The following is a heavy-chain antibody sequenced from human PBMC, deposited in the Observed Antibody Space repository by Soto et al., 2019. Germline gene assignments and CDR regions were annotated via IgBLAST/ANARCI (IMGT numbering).Heavy chain of an antibody. CDR1: GYTFTGYY. Sequence: ASVKVSCKASGYTFTGYYMHWVRQAPGQGLEWMGWINPNSGGTNYAQKFQGRVTMTRDTSISTAYMELSRLRSDDTAVYYCARDGVKPVVGGYYDSSGYPTTNFDYWGQGTLVTVS. J-gene: IGHJ4*02. D-gene: IGHD3-22*01. V-gene: IGHV1-2*02. CDR2: INPNSGGT. CDR3: ARDGVKPVVGGYYDSSGYPTTNFDY.